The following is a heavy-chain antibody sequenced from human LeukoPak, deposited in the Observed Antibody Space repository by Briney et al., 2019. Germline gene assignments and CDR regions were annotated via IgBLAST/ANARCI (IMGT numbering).Heavy chain of an antibody. CDR2: ISTVSTYT. V-gene: IGHV3-21*01. J-gene: IGHJ6*03. Sequence: GGSLRLSCAASGFTFSDYSMNWVRQAPGQGLEWVASISTVSTYTYYAESLKGRISISRDNAKNTLFLQMSSLRADDTAVYYCTRGGSGFYYDYYIDVWGKGTPVTVSS. CDR3: TRGGSGFYYDYYIDV. CDR1: GFTFSDYS. D-gene: IGHD6-25*01.